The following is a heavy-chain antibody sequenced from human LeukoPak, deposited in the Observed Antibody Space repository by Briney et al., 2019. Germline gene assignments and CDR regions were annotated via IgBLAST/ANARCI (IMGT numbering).Heavy chain of an antibody. D-gene: IGHD3-10*02. CDR3: AKLGLWSGYYFDS. J-gene: IGHJ4*02. CDR2: ISGNGRTT. Sequence: GGSLRLSCAASGFTFSSYAMSWVRQVPGKGLEWVSVISGNGRTTYYADSVKGRLTISRDNSKNTLYLQMSSLRAEDTAVYYCAKLGLWSGYYFDSWGQGTLVTVSS. CDR1: GFTFSSYA. V-gene: IGHV3-23*01.